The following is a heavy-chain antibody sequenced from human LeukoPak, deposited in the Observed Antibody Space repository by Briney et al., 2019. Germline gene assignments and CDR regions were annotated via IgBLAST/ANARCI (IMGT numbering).Heavy chain of an antibody. CDR1: GGSISSYY. CDR2: IYYSGST. V-gene: IGHV4-59*01. Sequence: SETLSLTCTVSGGSISSYYWSWIRQPPGQGLEWIGYIYYSGSTNYNPSLQSRVTISVDTSKNQFSLKLSSVTAADAAVYYCARDSGDVIDYWGQGTLVTVSS. D-gene: IGHD5-24*01. J-gene: IGHJ4*02. CDR3: ARDSGDVIDY.